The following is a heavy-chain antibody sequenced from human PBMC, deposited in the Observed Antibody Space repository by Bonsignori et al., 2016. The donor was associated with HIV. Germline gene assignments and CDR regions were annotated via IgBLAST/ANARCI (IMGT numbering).Heavy chain of an antibody. CDR2: IYSGGSST. V-gene: IGHV3-23*03. D-gene: IGHD2-21*02. Sequence: GESLKISCAASGFTFSSYAMSWVRQAPGKGLEWVSVIYSGGSSTYYADSVKGRFTISRDNSKNTLYLQMNSLRAEDTAVYYCAKRGYPWVTFFDYWGQGTLVTVSS. CDR3: AKRGYPWVTFFDY. J-gene: IGHJ4*02. CDR1: GFTFSSYA.